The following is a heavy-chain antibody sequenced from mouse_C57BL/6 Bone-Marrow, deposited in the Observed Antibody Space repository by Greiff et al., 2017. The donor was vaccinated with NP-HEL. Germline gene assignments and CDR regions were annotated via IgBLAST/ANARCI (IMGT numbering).Heavy chain of an antibody. Sequence: VQLQQSGPELVKPGASVKISCKASGYSFTDYNMNWVKQSNGKSLEWIGVINPNYGTTSYNQKFKGKATLTVDQSSSTPYMQLNSLTSEDSAVYYCAREDYYGSSPWFAYWGQGTLVTVSA. D-gene: IGHD1-1*01. CDR2: INPNYGTT. J-gene: IGHJ3*01. CDR1: GYSFTDYN. CDR3: AREDYYGSSPWFAY. V-gene: IGHV1-39*01.